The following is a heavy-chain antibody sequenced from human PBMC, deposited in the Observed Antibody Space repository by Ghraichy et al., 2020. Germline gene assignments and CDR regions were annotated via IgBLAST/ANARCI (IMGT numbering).Heavy chain of an antibody. CDR2: ISGSGGST. Sequence: SCAASGFTFSSYAMSWVRQAPGKGLEWVSAISGSGGSTYYADSVKGRFTISRDNSKNTLYLQMNSLRAEDTAVYYCAKLPYDYSNYGWFDPWGQGTLVTVSS. CDR1: GFTFSSYA. V-gene: IGHV3-23*01. D-gene: IGHD4-11*01. J-gene: IGHJ5*02. CDR3: AKLPYDYSNYGWFDP.